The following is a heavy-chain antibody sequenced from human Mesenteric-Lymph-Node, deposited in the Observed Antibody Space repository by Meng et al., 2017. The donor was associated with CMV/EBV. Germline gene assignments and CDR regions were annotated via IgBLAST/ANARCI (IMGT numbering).Heavy chain of an antibody. Sequence: SETLSLTCTVSGGSVTSGNYYWSWIRQPPGKRLEWIGYIYYSGITYYNPSLKSRLTISLDTSKNQFSLILSSVTAADTAVYYCARERGHVGGWGMDVWGQGTTVTVSS. CDR2: IYYSGIT. CDR1: GGSVTSGNYY. V-gene: IGHV4-61*01. J-gene: IGHJ6*02. D-gene: IGHD3-10*01. CDR3: ARERGHVGGWGMDV.